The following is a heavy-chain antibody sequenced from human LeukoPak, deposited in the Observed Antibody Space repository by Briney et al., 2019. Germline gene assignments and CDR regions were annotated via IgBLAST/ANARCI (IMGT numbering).Heavy chain of an antibody. J-gene: IGHJ3*02. CDR2: ISGSDGST. Sequence: GGSLRLSCAASGFTFNSYWMHWVRQAPGKGLVWVSAISGSDGSTWYADSVKGRFTISRDNSKNTLYLHMNSLRDEDTALYYCAGDRAYPNDVFNIWGQGTMITVS. CDR1: GFTFNSYW. D-gene: IGHD2-21*01. V-gene: IGHV3-23*01. CDR3: AGDRAYPNDVFNI.